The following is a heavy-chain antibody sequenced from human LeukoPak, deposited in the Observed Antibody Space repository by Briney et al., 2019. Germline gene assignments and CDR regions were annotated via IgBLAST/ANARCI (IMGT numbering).Heavy chain of an antibody. CDR2: ISGSGGST. V-gene: IGHV3-23*01. Sequence: GGSLRLSCAASGFIFSSYAMSWVRQAPGKGLEWVSAISGSGGSTYYADSVKGRFTISRDDSKNTLYLQMNSLRAEDTAVYYCAREWEYSSSHPWGQGTLVTVSS. J-gene: IGHJ5*02. CDR1: GFIFSSYA. D-gene: IGHD6-6*01. CDR3: AREWEYSSSHP.